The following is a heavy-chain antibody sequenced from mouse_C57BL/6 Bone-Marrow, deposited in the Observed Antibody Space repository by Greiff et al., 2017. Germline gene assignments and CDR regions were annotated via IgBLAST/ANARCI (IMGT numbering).Heavy chain of an antibody. CDR3: AKGYFDV. J-gene: IGHJ1*03. Sequence: VQLQQSGPELVKPGASVKISCKASGYAFSSSWMNWVKQRPGKGLEWIGRIYPGDGDTNYNGKFKGKATLTADKSSRTAYMQLSSLTSEDSAVYFCAKGYFDVGGTGTTVTVSS. V-gene: IGHV1-82*01. CDR2: IYPGDGDT. CDR1: GYAFSSSW.